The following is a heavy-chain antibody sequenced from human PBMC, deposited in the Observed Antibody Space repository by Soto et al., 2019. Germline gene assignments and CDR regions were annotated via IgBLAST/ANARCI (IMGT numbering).Heavy chain of an antibody. CDR1: GGSFSRYY. J-gene: IGHJ3*02. D-gene: IGHD4-17*01. V-gene: IGHV4-59*08. CDR3: ARRYGRAFDI. Sequence: SETLSLTCAVSGGSFSRYYWGWIRQPPGKGLAWIACIYYSGSAKYSPSLKSRVTISVDTSKNQFSLKLSSVTAADTAVYYCARRYGRAFDIWGQGTMVTVSS. CDR2: IYYSGSA.